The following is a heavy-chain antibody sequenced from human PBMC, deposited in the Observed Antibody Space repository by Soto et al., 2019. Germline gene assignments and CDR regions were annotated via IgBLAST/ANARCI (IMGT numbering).Heavy chain of an antibody. Sequence: QVQLVQSGAEVKKPGSSVKVSCKASGGTFSSYAISWVRQAPGQGLEWMGGIIPIIGTANYAQKFQGRVTITADESTTTAYMERSSLRSEDTAVYYCARELAAVVTGWFDPWGQGTLATVSS. CDR1: GGTFSSYA. V-gene: IGHV1-69*12. CDR2: IIPIIGTA. CDR3: ARELAAVVTGWFDP. J-gene: IGHJ5*02. D-gene: IGHD2-15*01.